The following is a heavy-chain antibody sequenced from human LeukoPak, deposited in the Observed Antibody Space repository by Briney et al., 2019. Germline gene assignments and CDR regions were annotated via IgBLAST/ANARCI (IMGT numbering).Heavy chain of an antibody. J-gene: IGHJ3*02. V-gene: IGHV4-34*01. Sequence: SETLSLTCAVYGGSFSGNYWSWIRQPPGKGLEWIGEINHRGSTNYNPSLKSRVTISVDTSKNQFSLKLSSVTAADTAVYYCARHPTPYYDYVWGSYRYRHAFDIWGQGTMVTVSS. CDR1: GGSFSGNY. CDR3: ARHPTPYYDYVWGSYRYRHAFDI. D-gene: IGHD3-16*02. CDR2: INHRGST.